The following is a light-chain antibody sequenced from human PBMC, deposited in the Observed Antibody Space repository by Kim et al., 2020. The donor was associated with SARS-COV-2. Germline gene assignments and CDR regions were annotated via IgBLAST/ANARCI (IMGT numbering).Light chain of an antibody. CDR1: QGISTA. CDR2: VAS. V-gene: IGKV1-27*01. CDR3: QKNNRAPRT. J-gene: IGKJ1*01. Sequence: VSVGDRATIPGGASQGISTASSSYQQKQGKVPPLLIYVASASQSGAPQRCSGSGSVTDFTLTISSLQTEDVATYNCQKNNRAPRTFGEGTKGDIK.